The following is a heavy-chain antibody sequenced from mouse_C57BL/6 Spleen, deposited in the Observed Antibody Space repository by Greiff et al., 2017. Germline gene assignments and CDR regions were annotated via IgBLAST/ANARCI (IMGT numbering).Heavy chain of an antibody. V-gene: IGHV1-82*01. J-gene: IGHJ1*03. CDR2: IYPGDGDT. D-gene: IGHD1-1*01. CDR1: GYAFSSSW. Sequence: VQLQQSGPELVKPGASVKISCKASGYAFSSSWMNWVKQRPGKGLEWIGRIYPGDGDTNYNGKFKGKATLTADKSSSTAYMQLSSLTSEDSAVYFCASTLYYGSSYGYCDVWGTGTTVTVSS. CDR3: ASTLYYGSSYGYCDV.